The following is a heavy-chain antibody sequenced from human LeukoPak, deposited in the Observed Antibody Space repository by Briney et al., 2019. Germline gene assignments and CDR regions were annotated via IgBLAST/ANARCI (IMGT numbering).Heavy chain of an antibody. D-gene: IGHD4-17*01. CDR3: ARDRRGDYGRWIDY. CDR1: GGSISSYY. Sequence: SETLSLTCTVSGGSISSYYWSWIRQPPGKGLECIGYIYYSGSTNYNPSLKSRVTISVDTSKNQFSLKLSSVTAADTAVYYCARDRRGDYGRWIDYWGQGTLVTVSS. V-gene: IGHV4-59*12. J-gene: IGHJ4*02. CDR2: IYYSGST.